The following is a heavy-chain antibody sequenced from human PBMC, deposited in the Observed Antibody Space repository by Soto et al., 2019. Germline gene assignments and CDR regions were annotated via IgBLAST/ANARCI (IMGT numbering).Heavy chain of an antibody. CDR1: GSPFIGDY. J-gene: IGHJ4*02. V-gene: IGHV4-4*07. CDR3: ARDLPPYDRSKEAAGAFED. D-gene: IGHD3-10*02. Sequence: QVQLQESGPGLLRPSETLSLTCSVPGSPFIGDYWSWIRQPAGKGLEWIGRVFGNGGGTPIYKSSLKNRVTMSVDPSMTQFSLKLTSVTAADTAVYYCARDLPPYDRSKEAAGAFEDWGQGILVTVSS. CDR2: VFGNGGGTP.